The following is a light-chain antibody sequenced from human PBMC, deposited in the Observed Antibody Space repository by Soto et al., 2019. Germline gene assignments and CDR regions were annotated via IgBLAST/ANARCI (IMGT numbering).Light chain of an antibody. Sequence: DIVMTQSPLSLPVTPGEPASISYRSSQSLLHSNGYNYLDWYLQKPGQSPQLLIYLGSNRASGVPDRFSGSGSGTDFTLKISRVEAEDVGVYYCMQALQTPITFGPGTKVDIK. CDR3: MQALQTPIT. J-gene: IGKJ3*01. V-gene: IGKV2-28*01. CDR2: LGS. CDR1: QSLLHSNGYNY.